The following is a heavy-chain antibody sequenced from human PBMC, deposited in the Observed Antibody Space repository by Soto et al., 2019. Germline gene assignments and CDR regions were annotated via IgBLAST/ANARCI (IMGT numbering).Heavy chain of an antibody. CDR2: TYYRSKWYN. D-gene: IGHD4-17*01. Sequence: SQTLSLTCAISGDSVSSNSAAWNWIRQSPSRGLEWLGRTYYRSKWYNDYAISVKSRITINPDTSKNQFSLQLNSVTPEDTAVYYCARDPGMTTAAYNWFDPWGQGTLVTVSS. CDR3: ARDPGMTTAAYNWFDP. V-gene: IGHV6-1*01. J-gene: IGHJ5*02. CDR1: GDSVSSNSAA.